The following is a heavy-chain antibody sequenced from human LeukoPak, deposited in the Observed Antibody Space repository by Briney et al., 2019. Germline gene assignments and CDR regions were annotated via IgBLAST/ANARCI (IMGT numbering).Heavy chain of an antibody. CDR2: IKQDGSEK. J-gene: IGHJ6*04. CDR3: AELGITMIGGV. V-gene: IGHV3-7*01. D-gene: IGHD3-10*02. Sequence: GGSLRLSCAASGFTFSDYWMTCVRQAPGKGLEWVANIKQDGSEKYYVDSVKGRFTISRDNAKNSLYLQMNSLRAEDTAVYYCAELGITMIGGVWGKGTTVTISS. CDR1: GFTFSDYW.